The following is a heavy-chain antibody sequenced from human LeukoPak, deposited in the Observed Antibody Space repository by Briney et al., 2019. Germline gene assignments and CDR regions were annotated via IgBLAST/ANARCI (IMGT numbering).Heavy chain of an antibody. Sequence: PSETLSLTCAVYGGSFSGYYWSWIRQPPGKGLEWIGEINHRGSTNYNPSLKSRVTISVDTSKDQFSLKLHSVTAADTAVYYCARVPRSSSSVDYWGQGNLVTVSS. CDR3: ARVPRSSSSVDY. D-gene: IGHD6-6*01. CDR1: GGSFSGYY. J-gene: IGHJ4*02. CDR2: INHRGST. V-gene: IGHV4-34*01.